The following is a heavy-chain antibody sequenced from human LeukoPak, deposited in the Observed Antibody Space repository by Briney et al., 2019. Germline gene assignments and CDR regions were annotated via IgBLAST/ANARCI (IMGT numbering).Heavy chain of an antibody. CDR2: INHSGST. V-gene: IGHV4-39*07. Sequence: SETLSLTCTFSGGSISSRNYYWSWIRQPPGKGLEWIGEINHSGSTNYNPSLKSRVTISVDTSKNQFSLKLSSVTAADTAVYYCARGHSGYDFWGQGTLVTVSS. CDR3: ARGHSGYDF. CDR1: GGSISSRNYY. J-gene: IGHJ4*02. D-gene: IGHD5-12*01.